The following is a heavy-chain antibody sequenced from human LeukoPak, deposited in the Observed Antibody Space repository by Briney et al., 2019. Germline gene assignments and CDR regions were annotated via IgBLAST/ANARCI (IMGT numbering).Heavy chain of an antibody. Sequence: PGGSLRLSCAASGFNFKNNYMTWVRQAPGKGLEWVSVLYSNNITHYADSVKGRFTISRDSSKNTLYLQMNSLRAEDTAVYYCARGISMMIVAPGYWGQGALVTVSS. D-gene: IGHD3-22*01. CDR1: GFNFKNNY. CDR2: LYSNNIT. V-gene: IGHV3-53*01. J-gene: IGHJ4*02. CDR3: ARGISMMIVAPGY.